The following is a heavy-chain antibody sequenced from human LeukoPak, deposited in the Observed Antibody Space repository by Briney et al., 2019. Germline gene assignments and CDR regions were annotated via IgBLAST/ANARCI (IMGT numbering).Heavy chain of an antibody. CDR3: ARRADSSSSVRGKLGYYYYMDV. D-gene: IGHD6-6*01. J-gene: IGHJ6*03. V-gene: IGHV1-8*03. CDR1: GYTFTSYY. Sequence: GASVKVSCKASGYTFTSYYMHWVRQAPGQGLECMGCMNPHSGNTGYAQKFQGRVTITRNTSISTAYMELSSLRSEDTAVYYCARRADSSSSVRGKLGYYYYMDVWGKGTTVTVSS. CDR2: MNPHSGNT.